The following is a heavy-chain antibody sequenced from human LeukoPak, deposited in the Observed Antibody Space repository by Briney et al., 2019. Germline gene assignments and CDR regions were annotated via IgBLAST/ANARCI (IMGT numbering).Heavy chain of an antibody. Sequence: ASVKVSCKASGYTFTSYGISWVRQAPGQGLEWMGWISAYNGNTNYAQKLQGRVTMTTDTSTSTAYMELRSLRSDDTAVYYCARAEAYCGGDCYSDYWGQGTLVTVS. V-gene: IGHV1-18*01. D-gene: IGHD2-21*01. CDR1: GYTFTSYG. CDR3: ARAEAYCGGDCYSDY. J-gene: IGHJ4*02. CDR2: ISAYNGNT.